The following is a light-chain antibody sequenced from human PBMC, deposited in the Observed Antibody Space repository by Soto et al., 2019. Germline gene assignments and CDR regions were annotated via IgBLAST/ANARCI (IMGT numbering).Light chain of an antibody. CDR3: TSYAGSTWV. CDR2: EVS. CDR1: SSDVGGYNY. Sequence: QSALTQPPSASGSPGQSVTISCAGTSSDVGGYNYVSWYQQHPGKAPKLMIYEVSKRPSGVPGRFSGSKSVDTASLTVSGLQAEDEADYYCTSYAGSTWVFGGGTKVTVL. J-gene: IGLJ3*02. V-gene: IGLV2-8*01.